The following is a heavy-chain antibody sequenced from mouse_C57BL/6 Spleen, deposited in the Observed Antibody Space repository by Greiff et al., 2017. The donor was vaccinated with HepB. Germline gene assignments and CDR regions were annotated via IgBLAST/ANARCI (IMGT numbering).Heavy chain of an antibody. V-gene: IGHV1-19*01. CDR1: GYTFTDYY. D-gene: IGHD1-1*01. CDR3: ARGGNYYGSSSAWFAY. Sequence: EVQLVESGPVLVKPGASVKMSCKASGYTFTDYYMNWVKQSHGKSPEWIGVINPYNGGTSYNQKFKGKATLTVDKSSSTAYMELNSLTSEDSAVYYCARGGNYYGSSSAWFAYWGQGTLVTVSA. CDR2: INPYNGGT. J-gene: IGHJ3*01.